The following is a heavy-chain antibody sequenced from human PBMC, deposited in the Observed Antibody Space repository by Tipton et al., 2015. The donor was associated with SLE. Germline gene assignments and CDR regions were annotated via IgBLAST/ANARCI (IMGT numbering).Heavy chain of an antibody. CDR1: GDSINGYF. J-gene: IGHJ6*02. V-gene: IGHV4-4*07. CDR3: ARVFVGV. CDR2: IHISGRT. Sequence: TLSLTCTVSGDSINGYFWTWIRQPAGKGLEWIGRIHISGRTKYNPSLESRVTLSVNTAGTQFSLKLTSVTAADTAMYYCARVFVGVWGQGTTVTVSS. D-gene: IGHD3-3*01.